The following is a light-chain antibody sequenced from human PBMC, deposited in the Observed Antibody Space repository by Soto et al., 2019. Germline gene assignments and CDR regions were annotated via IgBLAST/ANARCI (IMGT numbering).Light chain of an antibody. Sequence: DVVMTQSPLSLPVTLGQPASISCTSSQSLEYSDGKTYLNWFLQRPGQSPRRLIYKVSNRDSGVPDRFSGSGSGTDFTLKISRVEAEDVGIYYCMQGGHWPWTFGQGTKVE. V-gene: IGKV2-30*01. CDR2: KVS. J-gene: IGKJ1*01. CDR3: MQGGHWPWT. CDR1: QSLEYSDGKTY.